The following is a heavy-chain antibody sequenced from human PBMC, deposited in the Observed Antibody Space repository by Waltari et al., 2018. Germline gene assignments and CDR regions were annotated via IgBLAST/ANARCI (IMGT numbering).Heavy chain of an antibody. J-gene: IGHJ5*02. Sequence: EVQLLESGGGLVQPGGSLRLSCAASGFTFSSYAMSWVRQAPGKGLDWVSAISGSGGSTYYADSVKGRFTISRDNSKNTLYLQMNSLRAEDTAVYYCAKDCGGDCYLNWFDPWGQGTLVTVSS. V-gene: IGHV3-23*01. CDR2: ISGSGGST. CDR1: GFTFSSYA. CDR3: AKDCGGDCYLNWFDP. D-gene: IGHD2-21*01.